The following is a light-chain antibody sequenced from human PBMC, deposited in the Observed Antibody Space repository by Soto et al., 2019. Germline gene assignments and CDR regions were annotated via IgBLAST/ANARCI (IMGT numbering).Light chain of an antibody. J-gene: IGKJ1*01. V-gene: IGKV3-20*01. CDR3: QQYDSLPWT. CDR2: IAS. CDR1: QSVSSNH. Sequence: EIVLTQSPGTLSLSPGERATLSCRASQSVSSNHLAWYQQKTGQTPRLLIYIASNRAPGIPDRFSGSGSGTHFTLTISRVEPEDFAVYYCQQYDSLPWTFGQGTKVEIK.